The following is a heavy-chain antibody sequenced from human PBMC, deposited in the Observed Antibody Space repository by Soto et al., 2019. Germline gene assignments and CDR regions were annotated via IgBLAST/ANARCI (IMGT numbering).Heavy chain of an antibody. D-gene: IGHD6-13*01. Sequence: SVKVSCKASGGTFSSYAISWVRQAPGQGLEWMGGIIPIFGTANYAQKFQGRVTITADESTSTAYMELSSLRSEDTAVYYCTRDGTIAAADPSYYYYGMDVWGQGTTVTVSS. J-gene: IGHJ6*02. CDR3: TRDGTIAAADPSYYYYGMDV. CDR2: IIPIFGTA. CDR1: GGTFSSYA. V-gene: IGHV1-69*13.